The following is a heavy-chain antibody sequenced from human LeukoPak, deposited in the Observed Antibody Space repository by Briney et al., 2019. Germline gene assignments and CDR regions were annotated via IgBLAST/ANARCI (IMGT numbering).Heavy chain of an antibody. V-gene: IGHV3-48*04. Sequence: GGSLRLSCAASGFTFSSYSMNWVRQAPGKGLEWVSYISSSSSTIYYADSVKGRFTISRDNAKNSLYLQMNSLRAEDTAVYYCARGGSNYNPAHPNYYYYMDVWGKGTTVTVSS. J-gene: IGHJ6*03. CDR3: ARGGSNYNPAHPNYYYYMDV. D-gene: IGHD4-11*01. CDR2: ISSSSSTI. CDR1: GFTFSSYS.